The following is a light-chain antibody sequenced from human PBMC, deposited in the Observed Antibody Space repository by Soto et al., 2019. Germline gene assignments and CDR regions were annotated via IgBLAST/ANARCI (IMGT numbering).Light chain of an antibody. CDR1: QGIGNY. CDR2: DAS. J-gene: IGKJ5*01. CDR3: QQYNTYPIT. Sequence: DIQMTQSPSSLSASVGDRVTITCRASQGIGNYLAWFQQKPGKAPKSLIYDASSLRSGVPSKFSGSGFGTDFTLTISSLQPEDFATYSCQQYNTYPITFGQGTRLEIK. V-gene: IGKV1-16*02.